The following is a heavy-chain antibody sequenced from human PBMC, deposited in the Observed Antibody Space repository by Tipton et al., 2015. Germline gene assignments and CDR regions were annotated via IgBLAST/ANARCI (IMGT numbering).Heavy chain of an antibody. CDR3: GGVLLGY. V-gene: IGHV3-23*01. D-gene: IGHD1-1*01. J-gene: IGHJ4*02. Sequence: SLRLSCEASRFAFSTYFMAWVRQAPGKGLEWVSGISGSGGFTYYADSVKGRFTISRDNAKNSFYLQMNSLRAEDTAVYYCGGVLLGYGGQGNLVTVSS. CDR1: RFAFSTYF. CDR2: ISGSGGFT.